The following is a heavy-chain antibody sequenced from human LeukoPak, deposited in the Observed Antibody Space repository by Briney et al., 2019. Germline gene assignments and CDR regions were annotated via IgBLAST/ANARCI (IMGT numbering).Heavy chain of an antibody. D-gene: IGHD6-19*01. Sequence: ASVKVSCKASGYTFTSYGISWVRQAPGQGLEWMGWISAYNGNTNYAQKLQGRVTMTTDTSTSTAYMELRSLRSDDTAVYYCARIQTSYSSGWYTPPNIDYWGQGTLVTVSS. CDR1: GYTFTSYG. V-gene: IGHV1-18*01. CDR3: ARIQTSYSSGWYTPPNIDY. CDR2: ISAYNGNT. J-gene: IGHJ4*02.